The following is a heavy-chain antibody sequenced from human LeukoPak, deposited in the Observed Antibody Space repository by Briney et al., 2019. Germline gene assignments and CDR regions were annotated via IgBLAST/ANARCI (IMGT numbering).Heavy chain of an antibody. CDR3: ARDNYDFWSSNWFDP. V-gene: IGHV3-33*01. D-gene: IGHD3-3*01. J-gene: IGHJ5*02. CDR2: IWCDGSNQ. Sequence: SGGSLRLSCAASGFTFSSYGMHWVRQAPGKGQEWVAVIWCDGSNQYYADSVKSRFTISRDNSKNTLNLQMNSLRAEDTAVYYCARDNYDFWSSNWFDPWGQGTLVTAS. CDR1: GFTFSSYG.